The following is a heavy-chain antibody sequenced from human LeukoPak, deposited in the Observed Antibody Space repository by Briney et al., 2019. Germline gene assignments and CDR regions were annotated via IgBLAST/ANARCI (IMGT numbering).Heavy chain of an antibody. D-gene: IGHD6-13*01. V-gene: IGHV3-53*01. CDR1: GFTVSSNY. CDR2: IYSGGST. J-gene: IGHJ4*02. Sequence: GGSLRPSCAASGFTVSSNYMSRVRQAPGKGLEWVSVIYSGGSTYYADSVKGRFTISRDNSKNTLYLQMSSLRAEDTAVYYCARFVSSLDYWGQGTLVTVSS. CDR3: ARFVSSLDY.